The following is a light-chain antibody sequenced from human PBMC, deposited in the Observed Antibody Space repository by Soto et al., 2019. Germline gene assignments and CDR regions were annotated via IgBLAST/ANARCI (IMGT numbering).Light chain of an antibody. V-gene: IGLV2-8*01. CDR3: SSYAGSSNV. CDR1: SSDVCGYNY. J-gene: IGLJ1*01. Sequence: SALTQPPSTSGSPGQSVAISCTGTSSDVCGYNYVSWYQQHPGKAPKLMIYEVNKRPSGVPDRFSGSKSGNTASLTVSGLQAEDEADYYCSSYAGSSNVFGTGTKVTVL. CDR2: EVN.